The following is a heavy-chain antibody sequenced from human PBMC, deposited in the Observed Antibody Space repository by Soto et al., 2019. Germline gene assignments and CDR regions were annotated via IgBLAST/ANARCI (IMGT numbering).Heavy chain of an antibody. D-gene: IGHD3-10*01. V-gene: IGHV3-48*03. CDR3: ARDTYYYGSGSYYYYYYGMDV. CDR1: GFTFSSYE. J-gene: IGHJ6*02. CDR2: ISSSGSTI. Sequence: GGSLRLSCAASGFTFSSYEMNWVRQAPGKGLEWVSYISSSGSTIYYADSVKGRFTISRDNAKNSLYLQMNSLRAEDTAVYYCARDTYYYGSGSYYYYYYGMDVWGQGTTVTVSS.